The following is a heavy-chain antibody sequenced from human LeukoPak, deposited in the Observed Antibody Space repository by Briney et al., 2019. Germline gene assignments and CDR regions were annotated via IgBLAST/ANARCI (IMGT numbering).Heavy chain of an antibody. D-gene: IGHD2-2*01. CDR2: IRYDGSNE. Sequence: PGGSLRLSCAASGFTFSSYGMHWVRQAPGKGLEWVSFIRYDGSNEYYADSVRGRFTISRDNSKNTLYLQMNSLRAGDTAVYYCANIPGGYCSSTSCYSVDYWGQGTLVTVSS. J-gene: IGHJ4*02. CDR3: ANIPGGYCSSTSCYSVDY. CDR1: GFTFSSYG. V-gene: IGHV3-30*02.